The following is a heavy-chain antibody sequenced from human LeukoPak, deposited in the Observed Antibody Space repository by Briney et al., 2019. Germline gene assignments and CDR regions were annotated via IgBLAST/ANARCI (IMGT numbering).Heavy chain of an antibody. CDR2: ISAYNGNT. CDR1: GYTFTSYG. J-gene: IGHJ6*03. Sequence: ASVKVSCKASGYTFTSYGISWVRQAPGQGLEWMGWISAYNGNTNYAQKLQGRVTMTTDTSTSTAYMELRSLRSDDTAVYYCARDQLLGYHYYYMDVWGKGATVTISS. CDR3: ARDQLLGYHYYYMDV. V-gene: IGHV1-18*01. D-gene: IGHD2-2*01.